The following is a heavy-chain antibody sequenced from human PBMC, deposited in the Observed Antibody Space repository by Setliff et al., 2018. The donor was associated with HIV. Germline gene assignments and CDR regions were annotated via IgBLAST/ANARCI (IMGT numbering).Heavy chain of an antibody. CDR3: ARWYNFWSGYPNFYFDY. D-gene: IGHD3-3*01. J-gene: IGHJ4*02. CDR1: GGSISSSSYY. Sequence: SETLSLTCTVSGGSISSSSYYWGWIRQPPGKGLEWIGSIYYSGSTYYNPSLKSRVTISVDTSKNQFSLKLSSVTAADTAVYYCARWYNFWSGYPNFYFDYWGQGTLVTVS. V-gene: IGHV4-39*07. CDR2: IYYSGST.